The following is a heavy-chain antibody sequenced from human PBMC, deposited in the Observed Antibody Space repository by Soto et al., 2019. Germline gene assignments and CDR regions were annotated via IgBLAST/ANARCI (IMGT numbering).Heavy chain of an antibody. V-gene: IGHV4-39*01. J-gene: IGHJ4*02. CDR1: GGSFSSTNYH. Sequence: ASETLSLTCTFSGGSFSSTNYHLGWIRPSPHKELEWIGSVFYSGNTYSNPSLRSRVNMYVDTSKSQFSLRLTSVTAADTAVYFCARTLGPRGTGSDGSDFRWTIDYWGQGTLVTVSS. D-gene: IGHD2-21*01. CDR2: VFYSGNT. CDR3: ARTLGPRGTGSDGSDFRWTIDY.